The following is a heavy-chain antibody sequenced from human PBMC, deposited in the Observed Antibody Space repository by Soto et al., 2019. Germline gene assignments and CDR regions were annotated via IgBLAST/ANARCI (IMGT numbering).Heavy chain of an antibody. CDR1: GGSISSGGYS. J-gene: IGHJ5*02. Sequence: SETLSLTCAVSGGSISSGGYSWSWIRQPPGKDLEWIGYIYHSGSTYYNQSLKNRVTISVDTSKNQFSLKLSSVPAGDTAVYYWARVPDRWGQGTLVTVS. CDR2: IYHSGST. CDR3: ARVPDR. D-gene: IGHD2-2*01. V-gene: IGHV4-30-2*01.